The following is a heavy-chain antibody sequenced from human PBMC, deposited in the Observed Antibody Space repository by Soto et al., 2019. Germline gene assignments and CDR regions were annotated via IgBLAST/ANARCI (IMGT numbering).Heavy chain of an antibody. V-gene: IGHV3-23*01. CDR2: ISGSGGST. Sequence: GGSLRLSCAASGFTFSSYAMSWVRQAPGKGLEWVSAISGSGGSTYYADSVKGRFTISRDNSKNTLYLQMNSLRAEDTAVYYCAKDLDYDYVWATYRPYYYGMDVWGQGTTVTVSS. D-gene: IGHD3-16*02. CDR3: AKDLDYDYVWATYRPYYYGMDV. J-gene: IGHJ6*02. CDR1: GFTFSSYA.